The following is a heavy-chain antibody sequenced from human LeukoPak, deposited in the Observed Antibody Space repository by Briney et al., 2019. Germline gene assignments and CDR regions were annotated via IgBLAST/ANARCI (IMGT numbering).Heavy chain of an antibody. J-gene: IGHJ5*02. Sequence: SETLSLTCTVSRGSISSYYWSWIRQPPGKGLEWIGSXXYSGTTYYNPSLKSRVTVSVDTSKNQFSLKLTSVTAADTAVYYCARSMAADGPTHNWFGPWSQGTLVTVSS. CDR3: ARSMAADGPTHNWFGP. CDR2: XXYSGTT. V-gene: IGHV4-59*04. D-gene: IGHD6-13*01. CDR1: RGSISSYY.